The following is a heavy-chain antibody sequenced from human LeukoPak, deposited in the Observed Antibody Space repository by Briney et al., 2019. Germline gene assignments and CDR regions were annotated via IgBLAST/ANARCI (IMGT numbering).Heavy chain of an antibody. D-gene: IGHD3-3*01. CDR3: ARQHYDFSSGYFNWLDP. CDR2: IYYSGNT. Sequence: SSETLSLTCTVSGGSISSTSFYWGYIRQPPGKGLEWIGSIYYSGNTYYNPSLKSRVTISVDTSKNQFSLKLSSVTAADTAVYYCARQHYDFSSGYFNWLDPWGQGTLVTVSS. CDR1: GGSISSTSFY. J-gene: IGHJ5*02. V-gene: IGHV4-39*01.